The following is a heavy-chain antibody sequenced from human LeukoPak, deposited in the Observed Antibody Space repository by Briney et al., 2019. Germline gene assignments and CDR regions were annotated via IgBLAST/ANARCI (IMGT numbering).Heavy chain of an antibody. CDR3: ANTAGYKVY. J-gene: IGHJ4*02. V-gene: IGHV3-48*03. Sequence: GGSLRLSGAASGFTFSSYEMNWVRQAPGKGLEWVSYISSSGSTIYYADSVKGRFTISRDNAENSLYLQMNSLRAEDTAVYYCANTAGYKVYWGQGTLVTVSS. D-gene: IGHD1-14*01. CDR1: GFTFSSYE. CDR2: ISSSGSTI.